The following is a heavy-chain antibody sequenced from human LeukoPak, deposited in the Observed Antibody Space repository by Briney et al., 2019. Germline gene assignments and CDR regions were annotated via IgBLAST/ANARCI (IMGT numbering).Heavy chain of an antibody. CDR1: GFTFSSYG. CDR2: IRYDGSNK. CDR3: AKVSTTRTYYDFWSGPNWLDP. Sequence: PGGSLRLSCAASGFTFSSYGMHWVRQAPGKGLEWVAFIRYDGSNKYYADSVKGRFTISRDNSKNTLYLQMNSLRAEDTAVYYCAKVSTTRTYYDFWSGPNWLDPWGQGTLVTVSS. J-gene: IGHJ5*02. V-gene: IGHV3-30*02. D-gene: IGHD3-3*01.